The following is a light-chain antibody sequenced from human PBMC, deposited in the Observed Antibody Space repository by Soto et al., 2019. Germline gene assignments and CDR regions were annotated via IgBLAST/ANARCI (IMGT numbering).Light chain of an antibody. CDR1: QSVLYSSNNKNY. J-gene: IGKJ1*01. CDR2: WAS. CDR3: QHYYSTPPT. Sequence: DIVMTQSPDSLAVSLGERATINCKSSQSVLYSSNNKNYLAWYQQKPGQPPKLLIYWASTRESGVPDRFSGSGSGTEFTLTISSLQAEDVAVYYCQHYYSTPPTFGQGTKVDI. V-gene: IGKV4-1*01.